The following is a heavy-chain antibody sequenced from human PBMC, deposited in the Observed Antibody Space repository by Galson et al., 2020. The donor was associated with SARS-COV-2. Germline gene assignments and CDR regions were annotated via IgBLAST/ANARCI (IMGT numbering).Heavy chain of an antibody. J-gene: IGHJ4*02. CDR1: GYTFTGYY. V-gene: IGHV1-2*02. CDR2: INPNSGGT. D-gene: IGHD6-13*01. Sequence: ASVKVSCKASGYTFTGYYMHWVRQAPGQGLGWMGWINPNSGGTNYAQKFQGRVTMTRDTSISTAYMELSRLRSDDTAVYYCARDAITYSSSWDFDYWGQGTLVTVSS. CDR3: ARDAITYSSSWDFDY.